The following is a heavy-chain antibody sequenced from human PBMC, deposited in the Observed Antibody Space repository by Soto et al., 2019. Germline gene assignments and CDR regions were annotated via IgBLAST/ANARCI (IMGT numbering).Heavy chain of an antibody. D-gene: IGHD2-15*01. J-gene: IGHJ6*03. Sequence: ASVKVSCKASGYTFTSYDINWVRQATGQGLEWMGWMNPNSGNTGYAQKFQGRVTMTRNTSISTAYMELSSLRSEDTAVYYCARAGRYCSGGSCYGDYYYYYMDVWGKGTTVTVSS. CDR2: MNPNSGNT. V-gene: IGHV1-8*01. CDR1: GYTFTSYD. CDR3: ARAGRYCSGGSCYGDYYYYYMDV.